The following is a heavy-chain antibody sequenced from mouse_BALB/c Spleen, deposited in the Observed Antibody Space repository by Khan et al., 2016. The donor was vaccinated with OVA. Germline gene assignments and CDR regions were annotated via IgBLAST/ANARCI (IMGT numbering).Heavy chain of an antibody. J-gene: IGHJ2*01. CDR1: GYTFTSYW. CDR2: INPSSNYT. Sequence: QIQLVQSGAELAKPGASVKMSCKASGYTFTSYWVHWVKQRPGQGLEWIGYINPSSNYTKYNQNFKDKATFTADKSSSTAYMQLSSLTSEDAAVYYCASDTIDYWGQGTTVTVSS. V-gene: IGHV1-7*01. CDR3: ASDTIDY.